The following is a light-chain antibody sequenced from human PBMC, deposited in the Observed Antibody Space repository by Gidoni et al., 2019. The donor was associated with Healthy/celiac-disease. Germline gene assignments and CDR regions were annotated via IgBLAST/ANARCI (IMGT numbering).Light chain of an antibody. CDR1: QSISSY. J-gene: IGKJ2*01. V-gene: IGKV1-39*01. CDR2: AAS. CDR3: QQCNSTPQF. Sequence: DIQMTQSPSSLSASVGDRVTITCRASQSISSYLNWYQQKPGKAPKLLIYAASSLQSGVPSRFSGSGSGTDFTLTISSLQSEDFAPYYCQQCNSTPQFFXHXTKLEIK.